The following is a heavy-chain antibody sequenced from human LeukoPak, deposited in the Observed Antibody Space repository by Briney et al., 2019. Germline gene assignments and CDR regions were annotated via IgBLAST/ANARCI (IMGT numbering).Heavy chain of an antibody. Sequence: PGGSLRLSCAASGFTFSSYGMHWVRQAPGKGLEWVAVIWYDGSNKYYADSVKGRFTISRDNSKNTLYLQMNSLRAEDTAVCYCAREGAWRDYYDSSGYFDYWGQGTLVTVSS. CDR3: AREGAWRDYYDSSGYFDY. CDR2: IWYDGSNK. J-gene: IGHJ4*02. D-gene: IGHD3-22*01. V-gene: IGHV3-33*01. CDR1: GFTFSSYG.